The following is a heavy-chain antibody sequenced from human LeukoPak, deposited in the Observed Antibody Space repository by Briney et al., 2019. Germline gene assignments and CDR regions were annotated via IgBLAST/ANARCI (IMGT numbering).Heavy chain of an antibody. CDR2: ISYSGST. V-gene: IGHV4-59*01. CDR3: AGYTSGWYSDC. Sequence: PSETLSLTCTVSDGSITNYYWSWIRQPPGKRLEWIGYISYSGSTNYNPSLKSRVTISLDMSNNRFSLKLNSVTAADTAVYYCAGYTSGWYSDCWGQGTLVTVSS. CDR1: DGSITNYY. J-gene: IGHJ4*02. D-gene: IGHD6-19*01.